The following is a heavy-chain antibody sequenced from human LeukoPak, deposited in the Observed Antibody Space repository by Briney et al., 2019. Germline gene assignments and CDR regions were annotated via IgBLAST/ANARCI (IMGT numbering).Heavy chain of an antibody. V-gene: IGHV3-7*01. CDR3: ARYFDSSGNFHVPFDY. CDR1: GFRFSGYW. J-gene: IGHJ4*02. Sequence: GGSLRVSCAASGFRFSGYWMTWVRQAPEEGLEWVGSIKQDGSDIYYVDSVKGRFTISRDNAENSLYLHMNSLSVEDTAVYYCARYFDSSGNFHVPFDYWGQGTLVTVSS. CDR2: IKQDGSDI. D-gene: IGHD3-22*01.